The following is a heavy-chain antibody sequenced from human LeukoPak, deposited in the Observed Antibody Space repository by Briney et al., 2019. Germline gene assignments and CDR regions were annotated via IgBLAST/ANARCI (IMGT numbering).Heavy chain of an antibody. J-gene: IGHJ6*03. CDR1: DDSITIYY. CDR3: ARGRVSSNTWYSTYYYYFYMDV. Sequence: PSETLSLTCTVSDDSITIYYGTWIRQPPGKGLERIGYIDHTGSTNYNPSLNSRVTISRDTSKNHFSLELTSATAADTAVYFCARGRVSSNTWYSTYYYYFYMDVWGKGTTVTVSS. V-gene: IGHV4-59*01. D-gene: IGHD6-13*01. CDR2: IDHTGST.